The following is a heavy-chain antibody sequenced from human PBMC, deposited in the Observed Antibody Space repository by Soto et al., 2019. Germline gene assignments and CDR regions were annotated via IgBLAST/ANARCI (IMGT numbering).Heavy chain of an antibody. CDR3: ARVSDYYDYARASWFDP. Sequence: EVQLVESGGGLVKPGGSLRLSCAASGFTFSSYNMNWVRQAPGKGLEWVASITSSSSYIYYADSVKGRFTISRDNAKNSLYWQMNSLRAEDTAVYYCARVSDYYDYARASWFDPWGQGTLFTVSS. V-gene: IGHV3-21*01. CDR1: GFTFSSYN. D-gene: IGHD4-17*01. J-gene: IGHJ5*02. CDR2: ITSSSSYI.